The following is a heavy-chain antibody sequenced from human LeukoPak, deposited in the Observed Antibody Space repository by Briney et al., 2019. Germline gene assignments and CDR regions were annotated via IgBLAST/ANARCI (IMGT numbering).Heavy chain of an antibody. J-gene: IGHJ6*03. V-gene: IGHV4-59*12. D-gene: IGHD3-10*01. CDR2: IYYSGTT. CDR3: ARGGRWFGELPRYYYHYMDV. CDR1: GASIDSYY. Sequence: SETLSLTCTISGASIDSYYWSWIRQPPGKGLEWIGYIYYSGTTNYNPSLKRRVTISVDTSKNQFSLKLSSVTAADTAVYYCARGGRWFGELPRYYYHYMDVWGKGTTVTVSS.